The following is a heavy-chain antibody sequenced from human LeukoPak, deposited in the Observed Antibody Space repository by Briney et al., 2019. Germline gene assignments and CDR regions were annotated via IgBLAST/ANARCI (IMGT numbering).Heavy chain of an antibody. Sequence: GGSLRLSCAASGFTFSSYAMSWVRQAPGKGLEWVSVISGDADLTYYTDSVKGRLTISRDNSKNTLYLQMNSLRADDTALYYCAKATTRGAASNYYYYGMDVWGHGTTVTVSS. V-gene: IGHV3-23*01. CDR1: GFTFSSYA. CDR3: AKATTRGAASNYYYYGMDV. CDR2: ISGDADLT. D-gene: IGHD1-1*01. J-gene: IGHJ6*02.